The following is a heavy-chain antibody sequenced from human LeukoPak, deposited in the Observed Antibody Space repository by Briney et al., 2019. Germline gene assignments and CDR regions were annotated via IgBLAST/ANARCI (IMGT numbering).Heavy chain of an antibody. CDR3: ARACGASCYAVDYYNYGMDV. J-gene: IGHJ6*02. D-gene: IGHD2-15*01. CDR1: GFTFSSFE. V-gene: IGHV3-48*03. Sequence: GGSLRLSCAVSGFTFSSFEMNWVRQAPGKGLEWVSYISSSGSSIYYADSVKGRLTISRDNAKNSLYLQMNSLGAGDTAVYYCARACGASCYAVDYYNYGMDVWGQGTTVTVSS. CDR2: ISSSGSSI.